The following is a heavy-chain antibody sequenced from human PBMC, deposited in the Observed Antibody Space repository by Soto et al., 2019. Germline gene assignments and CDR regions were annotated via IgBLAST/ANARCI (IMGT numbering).Heavy chain of an antibody. CDR3: ARVTYYDFWSGYRSYYYMDV. Sequence: GALRLSCAASGFTFSSYGMHWVRQAPGKGLEWVAVIWYDGSNKYYADSVKGRFTISRDNSKNTLYLQMNSLRAEDTAVYYCARVTYYDFWSGYRSYYYMDVWGKGTTVTVSS. CDR2: IWYDGSNK. D-gene: IGHD3-3*01. CDR1: GFTFSSYG. J-gene: IGHJ6*03. V-gene: IGHV3-33*01.